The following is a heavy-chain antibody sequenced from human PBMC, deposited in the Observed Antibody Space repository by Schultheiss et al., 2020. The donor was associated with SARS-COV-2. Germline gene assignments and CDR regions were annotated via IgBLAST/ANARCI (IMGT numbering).Heavy chain of an antibody. V-gene: IGHV4-39*07. J-gene: IGHJ6*02. D-gene: IGHD1-26*01. CDR1: GGSISSGGYY. Sequence: SETLSLTCTVSGGSISSGGYYWGWIRQPPGKGLEWIGSIYYSGSTYYNPSLKSRVTISVDTSKNQFSLKLSSVTAADTAVYYCARGNPYSGSYHTTYYYYYGMDVWGQGTTVTVSS. CDR3: ARGNPYSGSYHTTYYYYYGMDV. CDR2: IYYSGST.